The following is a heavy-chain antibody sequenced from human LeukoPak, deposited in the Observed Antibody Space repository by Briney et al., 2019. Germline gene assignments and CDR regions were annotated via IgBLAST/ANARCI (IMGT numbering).Heavy chain of an antibody. CDR3: AGAGFDY. CDR2: ISSSGSSI. Sequence: GGSLRLSCAASGFTFSGHEMNWVRQAPGKGLEWVACISSSGSSIYYADSAKGRFTISRDNAKNSLYLRMNSLRAEDTAVYYCAGAGFDYWGQGTLVTVSS. J-gene: IGHJ4*02. CDR1: GFTFSGHE. V-gene: IGHV3-48*03.